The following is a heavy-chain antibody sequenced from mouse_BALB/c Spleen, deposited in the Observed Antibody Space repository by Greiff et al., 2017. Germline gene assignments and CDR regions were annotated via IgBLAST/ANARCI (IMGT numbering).Heavy chain of an antibody. D-gene: IGHD2-3*01. CDR1: GYSITSDYA. J-gene: IGHJ4*01. CDR2: ISYSGST. Sequence: EVQRVESGPGLVKPSQSLSLTCTVTGYSITSDYAWNWIRQFPGNKLEWMGYISYSGSTSYNPSLKSRISITRDTSKNQFFLQLNSVTTEDTATYYCARSGDGYYLYYYAMDYWGQGTSVTVSS. CDR3: ARSGDGYYLYYYAMDY. V-gene: IGHV3-2*02.